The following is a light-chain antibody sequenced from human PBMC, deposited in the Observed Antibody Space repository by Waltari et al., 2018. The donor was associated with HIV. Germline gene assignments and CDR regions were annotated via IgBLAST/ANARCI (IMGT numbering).Light chain of an antibody. J-gene: IGKJ4*01. V-gene: IGKV1-39*01. Sequence: DIYIIQSPSSLSASIGAHITITCQTSQYVNMYLNWYQQKPGKAPSLLIFAASTLHTGVPSRFSASASGTTFSLAISSLQPDDIATYYCQQTFTTPLTFGAGTKVEI. CDR2: AAS. CDR3: QQTFTTPLT. CDR1: QYVNMY.